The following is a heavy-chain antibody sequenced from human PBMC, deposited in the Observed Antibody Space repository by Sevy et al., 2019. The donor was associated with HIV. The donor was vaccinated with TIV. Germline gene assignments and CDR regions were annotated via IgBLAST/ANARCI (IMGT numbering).Heavy chain of an antibody. CDR1: GFTLNKYA. Sequence: GSLRLSCAASGFTLNKYAMNWVRQAPGKGLEWVSSISTSTTYIYYADSVKGRFTISRDNAKNSLYLQMNRLRAEDTAVYYCVRDGGCSTTKCLLYFDYWGQGTLVTVSS. CDR2: ISTSTTYI. D-gene: IGHD2-2*01. J-gene: IGHJ4*02. CDR3: VRDGGCSTTKCLLYFDY. V-gene: IGHV3-21*01.